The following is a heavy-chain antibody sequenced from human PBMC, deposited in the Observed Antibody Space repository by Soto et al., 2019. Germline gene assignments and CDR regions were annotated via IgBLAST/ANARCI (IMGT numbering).Heavy chain of an antibody. CDR1: GGSISSYY. CDR3: ARDRHYDILTDYYGYYGMDV. D-gene: IGHD3-9*01. V-gene: IGHV4-59*01. J-gene: IGHJ6*02. Sequence: SETLSLTCTVSGGSISSYYWSWIRQPPGKGLEWIGYIYYSGSTNYNPSLKSRVTISVDTSKNQFSLKLSSVTAADTAVYYCARDRHYDILTDYYGYYGMDVWGQGTTVTVSS. CDR2: IYYSGST.